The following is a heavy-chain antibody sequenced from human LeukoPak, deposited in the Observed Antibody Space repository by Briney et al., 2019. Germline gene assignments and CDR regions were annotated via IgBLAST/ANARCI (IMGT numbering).Heavy chain of an antibody. CDR2: MSGSGGST. CDR1: GFTFSSYA. D-gene: IGHD4-23*01. V-gene: IGHV3-23*01. Sequence: PGGSLRLSCAPSGFTFSSYAMSWVRQPPGKGREGVSAMSGSGGSTYYAASVKGRFTISRDNSKNTLYLQMNSLRAEDTAVYYCAKAGKKVVIWASDSYFDYWGQGTLVTVSS. J-gene: IGHJ4*02. CDR3: AKAGKKVVIWASDSYFDY.